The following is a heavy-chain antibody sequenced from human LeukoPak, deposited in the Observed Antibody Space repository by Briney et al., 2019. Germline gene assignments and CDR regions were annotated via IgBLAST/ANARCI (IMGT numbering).Heavy chain of an antibody. CDR3: ARQGRDYAVPYYFDY. CDR2: IYPGDSDT. Sequence: KPGESLKISCKGSGYSFTSCWIGWVRQMPGKGLEWMGFIYPGDSDTRYSPSFQGQVTISADKSISTAYLQWSSLKASDTAMYYCARQGRDYAVPYYFDYWGQGTLVTVSS. V-gene: IGHV5-51*01. CDR1: GYSFTSCW. D-gene: IGHD4-17*01. J-gene: IGHJ4*02.